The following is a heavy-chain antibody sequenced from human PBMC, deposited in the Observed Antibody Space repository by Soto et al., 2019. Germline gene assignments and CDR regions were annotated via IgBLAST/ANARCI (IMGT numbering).Heavy chain of an antibody. J-gene: IGHJ5*02. D-gene: IGHD3-10*01. V-gene: IGHV1-18*01. CDR3: ARDSPITMVRGVIIKSFTWFDP. CDR1: GYTFTSYG. Sequence: GPVKVSCKASGYTFTSYGISWVRQAPGQGLEWMGWISAYNGNTNYAQKLQGRVTMTTDTSTSTAYMELRSLRSDDTAVYYCARDSPITMVRGVIIKSFTWFDPWGQGTLVTVSS. CDR2: ISAYNGNT.